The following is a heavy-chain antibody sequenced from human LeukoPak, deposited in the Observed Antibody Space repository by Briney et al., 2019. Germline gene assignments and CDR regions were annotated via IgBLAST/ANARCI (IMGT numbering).Heavy chain of an antibody. CDR3: SRDSLSSCGGDCYSGLDV. V-gene: IGHV3-7*01. Sequence: GRSLRLSCAASGFTFSSYGMHWVRQATGKGLEWVANIKQDGSEKYYVDSVKGRFTISRDNAKNTLYLQMNSLRAEDTAVYYCSRDSLSSCGGDCYSGLDVWGQGTTVNVSS. CDR2: IKQDGSEK. D-gene: IGHD2-21*02. J-gene: IGHJ6*02. CDR1: GFTFSSYG.